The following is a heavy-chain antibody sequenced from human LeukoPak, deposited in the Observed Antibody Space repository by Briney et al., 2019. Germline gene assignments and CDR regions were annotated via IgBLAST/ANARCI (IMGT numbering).Heavy chain of an antibody. J-gene: IGHJ6*03. CDR2: ISGSGGST. CDR1: GFTFSSYA. D-gene: IGHD5-12*01. V-gene: IGHV3-23*01. Sequence: GGSLRLSCAASGFTFSSYAMSWVRQAPGKGLEWVSAISGSGGSTYYADSVKGRFTISRDNSKNTLYLQMNSLRAEGTAVYYCARRATTARGYYYYMDVWGKGTTVTVSS. CDR3: ARRATTARGYYYYMDV.